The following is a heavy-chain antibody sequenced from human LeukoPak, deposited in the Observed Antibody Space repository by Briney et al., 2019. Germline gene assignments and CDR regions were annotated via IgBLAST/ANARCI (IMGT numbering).Heavy chain of an antibody. D-gene: IGHD3/OR15-3a*01. CDR2: INKDGSST. Sequence: GGSLRLSCEASGMIFNNHWMHWIRQAPGKGLVWVARINKDGSSTTYSDSVRGRFTISRDNARNTLSLQMNSLRAKDTAPYYCVRDVRGIGQDYYYMDVWGKGTTVTVSS. V-gene: IGHV3-74*01. CDR1: GMIFNNHW. J-gene: IGHJ6*03. CDR3: VRDVRGIGQDYYYMDV.